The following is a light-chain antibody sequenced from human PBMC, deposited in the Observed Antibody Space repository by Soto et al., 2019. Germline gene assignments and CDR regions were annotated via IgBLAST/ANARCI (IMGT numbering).Light chain of an antibody. J-gene: IGKJ1*01. CDR1: P. CDR2: GAS. Sequence: EIVLTQSPGTLSLSPGERATLSCRASPRLLIYGASSRATGIPDRFSGSGSGTDFTLTISRLEPEDFAVYYCQRYGSSPPWTFGQGTKVEIK. CDR3: QRYGSSPPWT. V-gene: IGKV3-20*01.